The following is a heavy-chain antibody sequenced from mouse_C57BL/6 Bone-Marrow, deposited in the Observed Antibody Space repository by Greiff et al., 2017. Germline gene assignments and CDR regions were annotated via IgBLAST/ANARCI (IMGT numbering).Heavy chain of an antibody. CDR3: ATSTVIATYYAMDY. CDR2: IYPGDGDT. V-gene: IGHV1-82*01. Sequence: QVQLQQSGPELVKPGASVKISCKASGYAFSSSWMNWVKQRPGKGLEWIGRIYPGDGDTNYNGKFKGKATLTADKSSSTAYMQLSSLTSEDSAVYFCATSTVIATYYAMDYWGQGTSVTVSS. D-gene: IGHD1-1*01. CDR1: GYAFSSSW. J-gene: IGHJ4*01.